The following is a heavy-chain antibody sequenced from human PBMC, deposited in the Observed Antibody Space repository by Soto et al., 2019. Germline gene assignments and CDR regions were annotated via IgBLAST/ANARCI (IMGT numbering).Heavy chain of an antibody. CDR2: ISGSGIST. J-gene: IGHJ6*02. Sequence: PGGSLRLSCAASGFTFSSYSMNWVRQAPGKGLEWVSGISGSGISTYYTDSVKGRFTISRDNSKNTVFLQMNSLRDEDTAVYYCVKPPVITASYYYYDMDVWGQGTTVTVSS. V-gene: IGHV3-23*01. CDR3: VKPPVITASYYYYDMDV. CDR1: GFTFSSYS. D-gene: IGHD4-4*01.